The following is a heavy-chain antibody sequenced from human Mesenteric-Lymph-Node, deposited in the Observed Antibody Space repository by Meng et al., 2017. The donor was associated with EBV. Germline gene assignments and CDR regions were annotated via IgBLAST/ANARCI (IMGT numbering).Heavy chain of an antibody. CDR3: ARGSSGWGRWFDP. Sequence: QGQVVQSGAEVKKPGSSVKVSCKASGGTFSSYAITWVRQAPGQGLEWMGGINSIFGTANYAQKFQGRVTITADKSTSTVYMELSSLRSEDTAVYYCARGSSGWGRWFDPWGQGTLVTVSS. J-gene: IGHJ5*02. CDR2: INSIFGTA. V-gene: IGHV1-69*06. D-gene: IGHD6-19*01. CDR1: GGTFSSYA.